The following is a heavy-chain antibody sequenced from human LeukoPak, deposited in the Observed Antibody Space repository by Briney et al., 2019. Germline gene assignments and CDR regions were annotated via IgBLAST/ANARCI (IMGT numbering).Heavy chain of an antibody. V-gene: IGHV1-69*06. CDR3: ARDYPIYDYVWGSYRYDAFDI. J-gene: IGHJ3*02. CDR2: IIPIFGTA. CDR1: VGTFISYA. D-gene: IGHD3-16*02. Sequence: SVKESCKASVGTFISYAISWVRQAPGQGLEWMGGIIPIFGTANYARKFQGRVTITADKSTSTAYMELSSLRSADTAVYYCARDYPIYDYVWGSYRYDAFDIWGQGTMVTVSS.